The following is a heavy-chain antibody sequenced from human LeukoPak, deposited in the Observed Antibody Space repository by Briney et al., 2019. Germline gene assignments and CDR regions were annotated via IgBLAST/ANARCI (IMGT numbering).Heavy chain of an antibody. CDR2: IWYNGSNK. J-gene: IGHJ5*02. V-gene: IGHV3-33*01. Sequence: GGSLRLSCAASGFTFSSFAMHWVRQAPGKGLEWVADIWYNGSNKYYAESVKGRFTISRDNSRNTLYLQMNSLRAEDTAVYYCSRGGYGDYNNWFDPWGQGTLVIVSS. CDR3: SRGGYGDYNNWFDP. D-gene: IGHD4-17*01. CDR1: GFTFSSFA.